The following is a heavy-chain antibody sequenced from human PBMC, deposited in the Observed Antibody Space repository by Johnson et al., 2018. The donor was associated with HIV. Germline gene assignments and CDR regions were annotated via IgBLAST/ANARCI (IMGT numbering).Heavy chain of an antibody. CDR1: GFTFSSYG. J-gene: IGHJ3*02. CDR3: ARSKDCSGGSCPDGFDI. D-gene: IGHD2-15*01. CDR2: IRYDGSNK. V-gene: IGHV3-30*02. Sequence: QVKLVESGGGGVQPGRSLRLSCVVSGFTFSSYGMHWVRQAPGKGLEWVAFIRYDGSNKYYADSVKGRFTISRDNSKNTLYLQMNSLRAEDTAVYYCARSKDCSGGSCPDGFDIWGQGTMVIVS.